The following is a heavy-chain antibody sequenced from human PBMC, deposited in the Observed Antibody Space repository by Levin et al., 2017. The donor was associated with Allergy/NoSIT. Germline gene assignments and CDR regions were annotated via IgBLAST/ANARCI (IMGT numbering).Heavy chain of an antibody. CDR1: GFTFSSYG. CDR3: AKSLGVKQRNYYFDY. D-gene: IGHD6-13*01. Sequence: LSHTCAASGFTFSSYGMHWVRQAPGKGLEWVAVISYDGSNKYYADSVKGRFTISRDNSKNTLYLQMNSLRAEDTAVYYCAKSLGVKQRNYYFDYWGQGTLVTVSS. CDR2: ISYDGSNK. V-gene: IGHV3-30*18. J-gene: IGHJ4*02.